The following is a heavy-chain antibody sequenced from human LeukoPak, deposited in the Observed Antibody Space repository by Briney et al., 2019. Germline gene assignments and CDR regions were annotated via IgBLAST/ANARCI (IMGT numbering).Heavy chain of an antibody. V-gene: IGHV4-59*08. J-gene: IGHJ6*02. CDR3: ARSPYFSSTSCPAAYYYYYGMDV. CDR2: IYYSGST. CDR1: GGSISSYC. Sequence: PSETLSLTCTVSGGSISSYCWSWIRQPPGKGLEWIGYIYYSGSTNYNPSLKSRVTISVDTSKNQFSLKLSSVTAADTAVYYCARSPYFSSTSCPAAYYYYYGMDVWGQGTTVTVSS. D-gene: IGHD2-2*01.